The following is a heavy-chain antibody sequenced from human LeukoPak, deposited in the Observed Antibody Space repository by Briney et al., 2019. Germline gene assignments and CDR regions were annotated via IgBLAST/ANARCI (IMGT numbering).Heavy chain of an antibody. D-gene: IGHD6-13*01. J-gene: IGHJ3*02. V-gene: IGHV7-4-1*02. CDR1: GYTLTNYP. CDR3: ARDPVGSHGAFDI. CDR2: INTNTGNP. Sequence: ASEKVSCKASGYTLTNYPMNWVRQAPGQGLEWMGWINTNTGNPTYAQGFTGRFVFSLDTSVSTAYLQINSLKAEDTAVYYCARDPVGSHGAFDIWGQGTMVTVSS.